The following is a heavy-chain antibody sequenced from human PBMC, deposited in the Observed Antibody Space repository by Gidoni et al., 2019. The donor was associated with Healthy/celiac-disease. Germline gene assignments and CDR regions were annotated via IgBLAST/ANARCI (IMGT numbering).Heavy chain of an antibody. V-gene: IGHV1-2*04. CDR1: GYTFTGYY. CDR2: INPNSGGT. Sequence: QVQLVQSGAEVKKPGASVKVSCKASGYTFTGYYMHWVRQAPGQGLEWMGWINPNSGGTNYAQKFQGWVTMTRDTSISTAYMELSRLRSDDTAVYYCARDRRDSSSWGDAFDIWGQGTMVTVSS. J-gene: IGHJ3*02. D-gene: IGHD6-13*01. CDR3: ARDRRDSSSWGDAFDI.